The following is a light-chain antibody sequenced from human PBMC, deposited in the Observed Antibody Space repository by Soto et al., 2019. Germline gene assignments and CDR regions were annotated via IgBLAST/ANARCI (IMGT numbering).Light chain of an antibody. V-gene: IGKV1-39*01. Sequence: DIQMTQSPSSLSASVGDRVTITCRASQSISSYLNWYQQKPGKAPKLLIYAASSLQSGVPSRFSGIGSGTDFTLNISSLQPEDFATYYCQQSYSTPLTFGGGTKVEIK. CDR1: QSISSY. CDR2: AAS. J-gene: IGKJ4*01. CDR3: QQSYSTPLT.